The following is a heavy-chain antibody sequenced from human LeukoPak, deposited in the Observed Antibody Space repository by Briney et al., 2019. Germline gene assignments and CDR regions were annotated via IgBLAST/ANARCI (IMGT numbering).Heavy chain of an antibody. D-gene: IGHD6-19*01. J-gene: IGHJ6*03. CDR2: ISSRSTNI. CDR3: ARDAQWLVREGYFYYMDV. V-gene: IGHV3-21*01. Sequence: GRSLRPSRAGSGSTFSLHSMNCFRQAPGKGLERDSSISSRSTNIFYADSVKGRFTMARDNAKNSLYLQMNGLGAEDTAGYCCARDAQWLVREGYFYYMDVGGEGTSVTVSS. CDR1: GSTFSLHS.